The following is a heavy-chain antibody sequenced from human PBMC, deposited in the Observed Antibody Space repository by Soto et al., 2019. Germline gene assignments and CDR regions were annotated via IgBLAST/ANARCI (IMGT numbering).Heavy chain of an antibody. V-gene: IGHV1-2*02. CDR1: GYTFTGYY. D-gene: IGHD2-15*01. Sequence: ASVKVSCKASGYTFTGYYMHWVRQAPGRGLEWMGWINPNSGGTNYAQKFQGRVTMTRDTSISTAYMELSRLRSDDTAVYYCARHNEEYCSGGSCYDWFDPWGQGTLVTVSS. CDR2: INPNSGGT. CDR3: ARHNEEYCSGGSCYDWFDP. J-gene: IGHJ5*02.